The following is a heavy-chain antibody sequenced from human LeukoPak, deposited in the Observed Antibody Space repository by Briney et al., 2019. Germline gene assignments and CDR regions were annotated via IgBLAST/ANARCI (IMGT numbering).Heavy chain of an antibody. D-gene: IGHD2-2*01. J-gene: IGHJ4*02. CDR2: ISSSGSTI. CDR1: GFTFSNYW. V-gene: IGHV3-48*01. CDR3: ADNGYCSSTSCPRGY. Sequence: PGGSLRLSCAASGFTFSNYWMSWVRQAPGKGLEWVSYISSSGSTIYYADSVKGRFTISRDNSKNTLYLQMNSLRAEDTAVYYCADNGYCSSTSCPRGYWGQGTLVTVSS.